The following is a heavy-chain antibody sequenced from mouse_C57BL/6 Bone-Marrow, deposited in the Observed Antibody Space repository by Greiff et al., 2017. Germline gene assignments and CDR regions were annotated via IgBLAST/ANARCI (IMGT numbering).Heavy chain of an antibody. V-gene: IGHV14-4*01. CDR2: IDPENGDT. J-gene: IGHJ2*01. CDR1: GFNIKDDY. Sequence: VHVKQSGAELVRPGASVKLSCTASGFNIKDDYMHWVKQRPEQGLEWIGWIDPENGDTEYASKFQGKATITADTSSNTAYLQLSSLTSEDTAVYYCTTSWGYDYWGQGTTLTVSS. CDR3: TTSWGYDY. D-gene: IGHD3-1*01.